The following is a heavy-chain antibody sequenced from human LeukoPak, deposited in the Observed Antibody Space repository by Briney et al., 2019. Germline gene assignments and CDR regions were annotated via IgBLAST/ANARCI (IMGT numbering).Heavy chain of an antibody. V-gene: IGHV1-69*04. J-gene: IGHJ5*02. CDR2: IIPILGIA. CDR3: AEEAGEEAATMGDWFDP. Sequence: SVTVSFKSSVGTFSSYAISWVRQAPGQGLEWMGRIIPILGIADYAQKFQGRVTITADKSTSTAYMELSRLRSEDTAVYYCAEEAGEEAATMGDWFDPWGQGTLVTVSS. CDR1: VGTFSSYA. D-gene: IGHD2-15*01.